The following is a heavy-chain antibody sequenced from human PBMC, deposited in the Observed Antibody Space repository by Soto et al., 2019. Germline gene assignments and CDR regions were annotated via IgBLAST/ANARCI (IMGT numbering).Heavy chain of an antibody. D-gene: IGHD6-19*01. Sequence: EVQLLESGGGLVQPGGSLRLSCAVSGFTFSSHAMSWVRQAPGKGLECVSSITGSGDGTYYADSVKGRVTISRDKSMSTLYLRMNSLRAEDTAVYYCAIGLQFSGWLSAQTFDYWGQGTQVTVSS. J-gene: IGHJ4*02. V-gene: IGHV3-23*01. CDR3: AIGLQFSGWLSAQTFDY. CDR1: GFTFSSHA. CDR2: ITGSGDGT.